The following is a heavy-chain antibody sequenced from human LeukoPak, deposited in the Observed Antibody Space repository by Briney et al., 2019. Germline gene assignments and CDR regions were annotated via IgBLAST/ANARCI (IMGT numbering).Heavy chain of an antibody. V-gene: IGHV4-39*07. CDR2: IYYSGST. J-gene: IGHJ6*02. CDR3: ARDRGYSYFDGMDV. D-gene: IGHD5-18*01. CDR1: GGSISSSSYY. Sequence: SQTLSLTCTVSGGSISSSSYYWGWIRQPPGKGLEWIGSIYYSGSTYYNPSLKSRVTISVDTSKNQFSLKLSSVTAADTAVYYCARDRGYSYFDGMDVWGQGTTVTVSS.